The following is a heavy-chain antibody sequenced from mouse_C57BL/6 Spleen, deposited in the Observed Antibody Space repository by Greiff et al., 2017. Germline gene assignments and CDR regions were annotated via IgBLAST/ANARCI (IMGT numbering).Heavy chain of an antibody. CDR1: GYTFTDYN. CDR2: INPNNGGT. Sequence: EVQLQQSGPELVKPGASVKIPCKASGYTFTDYNMDWVKQSHGKSLEWIGDINPNNGGTIYNQKFKGKATLTVDKSSSTAYMELRSLASDDTAVYYCAREAQATFAYWGQGTLVTVSA. CDR3: AREAQATFAY. V-gene: IGHV1-18*01. D-gene: IGHD3-2*02. J-gene: IGHJ3*01.